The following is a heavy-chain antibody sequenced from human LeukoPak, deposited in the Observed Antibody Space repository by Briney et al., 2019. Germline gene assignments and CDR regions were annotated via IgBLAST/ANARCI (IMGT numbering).Heavy chain of an antibody. J-gene: IGHJ3*01. CDR1: GFTFSSYS. CDR3: ARDRYCSGGSCYGDAFDL. V-gene: IGHV3-21*01. D-gene: IGHD2-15*01. Sequence: GGSLRLSCAASGFTFSSYSMSWVRQAPGKGLEWVSSISSQSTYIYSADSLKGRFAISRDNAKNSLYLQMNSLRAEDTAVYYCARDRYCSGGSCYGDAFDLWGQGTMVTVSS. CDR2: ISSQSTYI.